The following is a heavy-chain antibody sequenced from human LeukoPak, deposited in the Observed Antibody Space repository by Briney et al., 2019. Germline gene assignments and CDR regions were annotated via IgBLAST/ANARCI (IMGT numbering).Heavy chain of an antibody. CDR3: AKGGAWGPDYYFDY. Sequence: GGSLRLSCVASGFTFSYFGMHWVRQAPGKGLEWVAFIRYDGSNEYYAESVKGRFTISRDNSKNTLYLQMNSLRAEDTALYYCAKGGAWGPDYYFDYWGQGTLVTVSS. J-gene: IGHJ4*02. CDR2: IRYDGSNE. CDR1: GFTFSYFG. V-gene: IGHV3-30*02. D-gene: IGHD7-27*01.